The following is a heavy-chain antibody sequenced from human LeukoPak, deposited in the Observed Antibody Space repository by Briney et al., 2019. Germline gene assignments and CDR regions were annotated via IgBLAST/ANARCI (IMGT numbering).Heavy chain of an antibody. D-gene: IGHD2-8*01. CDR3: ARDMLAVPSNWFDP. J-gene: IGHJ5*02. Sequence: AAVKESCKASGYTFTSYYIHWVRQAPGQGLEWMGVINPSGGGTSYAQKFQGRVTMTRDTSTSTVYMDLRSLRSEDTAVYFCARDMLAVPSNWFDPWGQGTPFTVSS. CDR1: GYTFTSYY. CDR2: INPSGGGT. V-gene: IGHV1-46*01.